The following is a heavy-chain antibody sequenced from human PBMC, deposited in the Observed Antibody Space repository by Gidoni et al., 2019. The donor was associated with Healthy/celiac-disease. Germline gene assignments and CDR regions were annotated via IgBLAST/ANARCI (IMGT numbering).Heavy chain of an antibody. D-gene: IGHD3-10*01. J-gene: IGHJ4*02. V-gene: IGHV1-46*01. CDR3: ARAPYPLLSGDY. Sequence: QVQLVQSGAEGKKPGASVEVSCKAYGYTFTSYYMHWVRQDPGQGLEWMGIINPSGGSTSYAQKFQGRVTMTRDTSTSTVYMELSSLRSEDTAVYYCARAPYPLLSGDYWGQGTLVTVSS. CDR2: INPSGGST. CDR1: GYTFTSYY.